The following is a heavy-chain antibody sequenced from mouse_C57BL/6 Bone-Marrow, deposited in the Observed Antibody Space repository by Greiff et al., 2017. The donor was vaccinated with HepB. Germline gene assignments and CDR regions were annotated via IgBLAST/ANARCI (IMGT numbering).Heavy chain of an antibody. CDR2: ISYDGSN. CDR3: ARERNWDVGY. Sequence: DVKLQESGPGLVKPSQSLSLTCSVTGYSITSGYYWNWIRQFPGNKLEWMGYISYDGSNNYNPSLKNRISITRDTSKNQFFLKLNSVTTEDTATYYCARERNWDVGYWGQGTTLTVSS. V-gene: IGHV3-6*01. J-gene: IGHJ2*01. D-gene: IGHD4-1*01. CDR1: GYSITSGYY.